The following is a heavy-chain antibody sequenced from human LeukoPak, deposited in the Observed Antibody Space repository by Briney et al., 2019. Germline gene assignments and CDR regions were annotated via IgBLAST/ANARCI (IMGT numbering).Heavy chain of an antibody. V-gene: IGHV3-7*03. D-gene: IGHD6-19*01. Sequence: GGSLRLSCAASGFVFSTYWMSWVRQAPGKGLEWVATIKQGGSEKYYGDSVKGRFTISRDNAKNSLYLQINSLRAEDTAVYYCAKDHLPGIVVADRDYWGQGTLVTVSS. CDR1: GFVFSTYW. J-gene: IGHJ4*02. CDR3: AKDHLPGIVVADRDY. CDR2: IKQGGSEK.